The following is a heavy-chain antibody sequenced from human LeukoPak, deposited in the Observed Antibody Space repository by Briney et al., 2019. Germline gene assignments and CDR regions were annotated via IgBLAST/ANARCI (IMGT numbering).Heavy chain of an antibody. D-gene: IGHD6-6*01. CDR2: ISGSDGST. J-gene: IGHJ5*02. V-gene: IGHV3-23*01. CDR1: GFTFNSHA. Sequence: GGSLRLSCAASGFTFNSHAMNWVRQAPGKGLEWVSAISGSDGSTYYADSVKGRFTISRDNSKNTLYLQMNSLRAEYTAVYHCAKGKGYSSSSSDHWGQGTLVTVSS. CDR3: AKGKGYSSSSSDH.